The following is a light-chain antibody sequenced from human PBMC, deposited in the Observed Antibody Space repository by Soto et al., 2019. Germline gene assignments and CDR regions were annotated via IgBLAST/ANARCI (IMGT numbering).Light chain of an antibody. J-gene: IGKJ2*01. V-gene: IGKV3-20*01. CDR3: QQYGSSPYT. CDR2: VAS. CDR1: QSVSSSY. Sequence: EIVLTQSPGTLSLSPGERATLSCRASQSVSSSYLAWYQQKPGQAPRLLIYVASSRATCIPDRFSGSGSGTDFHLTISRLEPEDFAVYYCQQYGSSPYTFGQGTKLEIK.